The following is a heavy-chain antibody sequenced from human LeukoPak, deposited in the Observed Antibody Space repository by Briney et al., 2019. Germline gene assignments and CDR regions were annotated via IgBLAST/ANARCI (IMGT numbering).Heavy chain of an antibody. CDR3: AKDSSVLESADDY. Sequence: GGSLRLSCAASGFTFSTLDMSWVRQAPGKGLEWVSSISASGSRTYYADSVKGRFTISRDNSRDTLYLQMNSLRAEDTAVYYCAKDSSVLESADDYWGQGTLVTVSS. CDR1: GFTFSTLD. V-gene: IGHV3-23*01. D-gene: IGHD3-3*01. J-gene: IGHJ4*02. CDR2: ISASGSRT.